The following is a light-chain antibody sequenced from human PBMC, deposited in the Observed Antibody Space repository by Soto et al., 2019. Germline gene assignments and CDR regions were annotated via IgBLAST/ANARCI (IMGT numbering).Light chain of an antibody. CDR2: GAS. V-gene: IGKV3-15*01. CDR3: QQRSNWPWT. Sequence: EIVMTQSPATLSVSPGERATLSCRASQSVSSNLAWYQQKPGQAPRLLIYGASTRATGIPARFSGSGSGTDFTLTISSLEPEDFAVYCCQQRSNWPWTFGQGTKVNIK. CDR1: QSVSSN. J-gene: IGKJ1*01.